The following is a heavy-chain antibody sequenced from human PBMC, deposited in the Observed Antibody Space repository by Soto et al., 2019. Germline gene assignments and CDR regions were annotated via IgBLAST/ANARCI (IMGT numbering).Heavy chain of an antibody. D-gene: IGHD4-17*01. CDR2: IYYSGST. Sequence: SETLSLTCTVSGGSISSSSYYWGWIRQPPGKGLEWIGSIYYSGSTYYNPSLKSRVTISVDTSKNQFSLKLSSVTAADTAVYYCARLDYGDYRFDYWGQETLVTVS. V-gene: IGHV4-39*01. CDR1: GGSISSSSYY. J-gene: IGHJ4*02. CDR3: ARLDYGDYRFDY.